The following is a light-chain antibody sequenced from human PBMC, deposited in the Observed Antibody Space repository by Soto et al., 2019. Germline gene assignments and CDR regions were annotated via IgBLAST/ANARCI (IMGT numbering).Light chain of an antibody. V-gene: IGKV3-20*01. J-gene: IGKJ5*01. CDR1: QSVSSNY. CDR3: QQFGNTPPST. CDR2: GAS. Sequence: EIVLTQSPGTLSLSPGERATLSCRASQSVSSNYFAWYQQKPGQATRLLIYGASSRATGSTDRFSGSGSGTDVTLTISSLEPEDFAVYYCQQFGNTPPSTFGQGTRLEIK.